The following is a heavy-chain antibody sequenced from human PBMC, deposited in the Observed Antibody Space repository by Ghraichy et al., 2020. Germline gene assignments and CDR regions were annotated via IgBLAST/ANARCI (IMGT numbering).Heavy chain of an antibody. D-gene: IGHD3-3*01. V-gene: IGHV4-34*01. Sequence: SETLSLICAVYGGSFSGYYWSWIRQSPGRGLEWIGEINQSGSTNHNPSLKSRVAMSVDSSKNQFSLKLSSVTAADTAVYYCARVVLRFLEWKRNYYGMDVWGQGTTVAVSS. J-gene: IGHJ6*02. CDR2: INQSGST. CDR1: GGSFSGYY. CDR3: ARVVLRFLEWKRNYYGMDV.